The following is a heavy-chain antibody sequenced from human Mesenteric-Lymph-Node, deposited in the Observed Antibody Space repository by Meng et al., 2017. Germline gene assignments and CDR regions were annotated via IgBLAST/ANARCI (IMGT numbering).Heavy chain of an antibody. J-gene: IGHJ4*02. V-gene: IGHV3-23*01. Sequence: GGSLRLSCAASGFTFSSYAMSWVRQAPGKGLEWVSAISGSGGSTYYADSVKGRFTISRDNAKNSLYLQMNRLRAEDTAVYYCARGAPFYYYDSSGYYSYYFDYWGQGTLVTVSS. CDR1: GFTFSSYA. D-gene: IGHD3-22*01. CDR2: ISGSGGST. CDR3: ARGAPFYYYDSSGYYSYYFDY.